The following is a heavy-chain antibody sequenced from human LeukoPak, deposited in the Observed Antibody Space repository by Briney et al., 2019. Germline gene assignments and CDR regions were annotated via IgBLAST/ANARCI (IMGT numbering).Heavy chain of an antibody. CDR1: GYTLTELS. CDR2: FDPEDGET. V-gene: IGHV1-24*01. CDR3: AIGVDRAVVVPAAA. D-gene: IGHD2-2*01. Sequence: GASVKVSCKASGYTLTELSMHWVRQAPGKGLEWMGGFDPEDGETIYAQKFQGRVTMTEDTSTDTAYMELSSLRSEDTAVYYCAIGVDRAVVVPAAAWGQGTLVTVSS. J-gene: IGHJ5*02.